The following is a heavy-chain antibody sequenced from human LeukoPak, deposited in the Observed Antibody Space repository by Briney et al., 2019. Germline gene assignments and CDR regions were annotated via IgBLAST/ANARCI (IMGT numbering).Heavy chain of an antibody. Sequence: PSETLSLTCTVSGGSISNYYWSWIRQPPGKGLEWIGYIYHSGSTNYNPSLKSRVTISVDTSKNQLSLKLSSVTAADTAVYYCARHRFVAARPNFDYWGQGTLLTVSS. J-gene: IGHJ4*02. CDR2: IYHSGST. D-gene: IGHD6-6*01. V-gene: IGHV4-59*01. CDR3: ARHRFVAARPNFDY. CDR1: GGSISNYY.